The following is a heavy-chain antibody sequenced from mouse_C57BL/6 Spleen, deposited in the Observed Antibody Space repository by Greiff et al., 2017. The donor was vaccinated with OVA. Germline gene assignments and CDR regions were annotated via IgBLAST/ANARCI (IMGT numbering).Heavy chain of an antibody. J-gene: IGHJ2*01. CDR3: AIPTGLDY. CDR1: GYTFTDYY. V-gene: IGHV1-26*01. CDR2: INPNNGGT. D-gene: IGHD4-1*02. Sequence: VQLQQSGPELVKPGASVKISCKASGYTFTDYYMNWVKQSHGKSLEWIGDINPNNGGTSYNQKFKGKATLTVDKSSSTAYMELRSLTSEDSAVYYCAIPTGLDYWGQGTTLTVSS.